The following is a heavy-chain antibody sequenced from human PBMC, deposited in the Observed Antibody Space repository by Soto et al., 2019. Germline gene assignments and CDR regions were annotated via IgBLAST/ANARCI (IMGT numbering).Heavy chain of an antibody. J-gene: IGHJ6*02. CDR3: ARGHYGMDV. CDR2: IKPDGSDE. V-gene: IGHV3-7*03. CDR1: GFAFNYHW. Sequence: GGSLRLSCAASGFAFNYHWMTWVRQAPGTGLEWLAHIKPDGSDEYYVDSMKGRLIISRDNVKSSVYLQMNSLRAEDTAVYYCARGHYGMDVWGQGTTVPVPS.